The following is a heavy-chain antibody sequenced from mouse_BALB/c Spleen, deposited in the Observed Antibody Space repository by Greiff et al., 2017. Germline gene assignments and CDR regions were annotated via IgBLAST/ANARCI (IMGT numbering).Heavy chain of an antibody. J-gene: IGHJ2*01. CDR1: GYTFTEYI. CDR3: ARYGSHYGNFDY. V-gene: IGHV1-77*01. Sequence: VKLQESGAELVKPGASVKLSCKASGYTFTEYIIHWVKQRPGQGLEWIGRIAPGSGSTYYNEMFKGKATLTVDTSSSTAYIQLSSLSSEDSAVYFCARYGSHYGNFDYWGQGTTLTVSS. CDR2: IAPGSGST. D-gene: IGHD2-1*01.